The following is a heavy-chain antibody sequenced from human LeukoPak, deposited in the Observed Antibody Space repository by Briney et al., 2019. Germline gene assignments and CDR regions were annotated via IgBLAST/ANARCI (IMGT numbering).Heavy chain of an antibody. CDR2: ISAYNGNT. CDR1: GYTFTSYG. J-gene: IGHJ6*02. CDR3: ARQGRFGAPNYFYWGMDV. Sequence: ASVKVSCKASGYTFTSYGISWLRQAPAQGLEWMGWISAYNGNTNYPQKIQGRVTMTTDTSTSTAYMELRSLRSDDTAVYYCARQGRFGAPNYFYWGMDVWGQGTTVTVSS. D-gene: IGHD3-10*01. V-gene: IGHV1-18*01.